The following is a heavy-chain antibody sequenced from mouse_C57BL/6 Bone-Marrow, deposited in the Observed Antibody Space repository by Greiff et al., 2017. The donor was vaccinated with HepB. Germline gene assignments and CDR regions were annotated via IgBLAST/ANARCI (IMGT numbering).Heavy chain of an antibody. Sequence: VQLQQSGSELRSPGSSVKMSCKDFDSEVFPIAYMSWVRQKPGHGFEWIGGILPSIGRTIYGEKFEDKATLDADTLSNTAYLELKSLTSEDSAIYYCARDGSSPYYAMDYWGQGTSVTVSS. D-gene: IGHD1-1*01. CDR3: ARDGSSPYYAMDY. CDR1: DSEVFPIAY. V-gene: IGHV15-2*01. CDR2: ILPSIGRT. J-gene: IGHJ4*01.